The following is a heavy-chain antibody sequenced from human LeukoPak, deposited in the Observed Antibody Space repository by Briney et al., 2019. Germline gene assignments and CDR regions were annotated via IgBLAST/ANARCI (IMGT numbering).Heavy chain of an antibody. CDR3: ARMGPPLRGVRYYYYMDV. CDR2: IYYSGST. V-gene: IGHV4-61*08. CDR1: GGPISSSDYY. D-gene: IGHD3-10*01. J-gene: IGHJ6*03. Sequence: SETLSLTCSVSGGPISSSDYYWSWIRQPPGKGLEWIGYIYYSGSTNYNPSLKSRVTISVDTSKNQFSLKLTSVTAADTAVYYCARMGPPLRGVRYYYYMDVWGKGTTVTVSS.